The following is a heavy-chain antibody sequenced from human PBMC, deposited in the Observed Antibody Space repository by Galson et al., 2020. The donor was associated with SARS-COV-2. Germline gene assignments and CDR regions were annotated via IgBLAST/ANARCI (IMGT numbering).Heavy chain of an antibody. CDR3: ARHPTYYYDSSGYYELSRFDY. Sequence: SETLSLTCTVSAGSISSRCYYWGWLRQPPGKGLEWIGSIYYSRSTYYNPSLKSRVTISVDTSKNQFSLKLSSVTAADTAVYYCARHPTYYYDSSGYYELSRFDYWGQGTLVTVSS. CDR1: AGSISSRCYY. D-gene: IGHD3-22*01. CDR2: IYYSRST. V-gene: IGHV4-39*01. J-gene: IGHJ4*02.